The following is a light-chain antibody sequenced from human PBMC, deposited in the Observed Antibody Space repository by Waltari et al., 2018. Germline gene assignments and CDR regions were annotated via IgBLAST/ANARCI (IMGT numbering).Light chain of an antibody. CDR1: RSDVGCSTL. Sequence: QSALTQPAHVSGSPGQSITPPCTGTRSDVGCSTLVSGYQQHPGKAPKLMIYEGSKRPSGVSNRFSGSKSGNTASLTISGLQAEDEADYYCCSYAGSSTFVVFGGGTKLTVL. CDR3: CSYAGSSTFVV. V-gene: IGLV2-23*03. J-gene: IGLJ3*02. CDR2: EGS.